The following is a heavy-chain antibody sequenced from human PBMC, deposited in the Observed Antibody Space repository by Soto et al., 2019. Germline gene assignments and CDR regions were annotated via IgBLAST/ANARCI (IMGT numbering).Heavy chain of an antibody. CDR3: ARRSAAASHTWFDP. V-gene: IGHV5-51*01. J-gene: IGHJ5*02. D-gene: IGHD2-15*01. CDR1: GYSFSSYW. Sequence: GASLKISRMGYGYSFSSYWIGCIRQMPGTGLEWMGIIYPGDSDTRYSPSFQGQVTISADKSISTAYLQWSSLKASDTAMYYCARRSAAASHTWFDPWGQVTLVTVSS. CDR2: IYPGDSDT.